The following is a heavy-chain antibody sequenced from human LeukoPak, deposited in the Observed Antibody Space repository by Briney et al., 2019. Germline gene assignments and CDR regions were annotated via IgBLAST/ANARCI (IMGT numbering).Heavy chain of an antibody. D-gene: IGHD2-2*01. CDR3: ERQAVPAAKKNWFDP. Sequence: SETLSLTCTVSGGSISSYYWSWIRQPPGKGLEWIGYIYYSGSTNYNPSLKSRVTISVDTSKNQFSLKLSSVTAADTAVYYCERQAVPAAKKNWFDPWGQGTLVTVSS. V-gene: IGHV4-59*01. CDR1: GGSISSYY. CDR2: IYYSGST. J-gene: IGHJ5*02.